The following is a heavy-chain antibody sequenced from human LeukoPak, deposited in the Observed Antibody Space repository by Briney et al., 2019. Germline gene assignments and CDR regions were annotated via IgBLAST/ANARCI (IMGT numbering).Heavy chain of an antibody. CDR2: IIPIFGTA. Sequence: GSSVKVSCKASGGTFSSYAISWVRQAPGQGLGWMGGIIPIFGTANYAQKFQGRVTITADESTSTAYMELSSLRSEDTAVYYCARGDDYVWGSYRYSQSGAFDIWGQGTMVTVSS. D-gene: IGHD3-16*02. V-gene: IGHV1-69*01. CDR1: GGTFSSYA. CDR3: ARGDDYVWGSYRYSQSGAFDI. J-gene: IGHJ3*02.